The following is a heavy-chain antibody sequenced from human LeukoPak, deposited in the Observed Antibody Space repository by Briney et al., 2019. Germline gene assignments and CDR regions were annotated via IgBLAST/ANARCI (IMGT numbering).Heavy chain of an antibody. CDR2: IYYSGST. CDR3: VATRDYYYYYMDV. J-gene: IGHJ6*03. D-gene: IGHD5-24*01. V-gene: IGHV4-39*01. CDR1: GGSISSSSYY. Sequence: SETLSLTCTVSGGSISSSSYYWGWIRQPPGKGLEWIGSIYYSGSTYYNPSLKSRVTISVDTSKNQFSQKLSSVTAADTAVYYCVATRDYYYYYMDVWGKGTTVTVSS.